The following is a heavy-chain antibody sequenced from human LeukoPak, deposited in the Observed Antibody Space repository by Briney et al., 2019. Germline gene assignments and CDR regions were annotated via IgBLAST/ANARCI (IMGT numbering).Heavy chain of an antibody. CDR2: IYYSGST. CDR3: AREVRGVIIKG. D-gene: IGHD3-10*01. Sequence: SQTLSPTCTVSGGSISSGDYYWSWIRQPPGKGLEWIGYIYYSGSTYYNPSLKSRVTISVDTSKNQFSLKLSSVTAADTAVYYCAREVRGVIIKGWGQGTLVTVSS. CDR1: GGSISSGDYY. V-gene: IGHV4-30-4*08. J-gene: IGHJ4*02.